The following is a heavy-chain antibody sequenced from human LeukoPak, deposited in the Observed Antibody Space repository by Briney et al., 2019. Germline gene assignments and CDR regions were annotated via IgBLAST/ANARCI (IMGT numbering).Heavy chain of an antibody. D-gene: IGHD3-10*01. CDR2: ISWDGGST. V-gene: IGHV3-43D*04. CDR3: AKDIGLYGVRGAHFDY. CDR1: GFTFDDYA. J-gene: IGHJ4*02. Sequence: PGGSLRLSCAASGFTFDDYAMHWVRQAPGKGLEWVSLISWDGGSTYYADSVKGRFTISRDNSKNSLYLQMNSLRAEDTALYYCAKDIGLYGVRGAHFDYWGQGTLVTVSS.